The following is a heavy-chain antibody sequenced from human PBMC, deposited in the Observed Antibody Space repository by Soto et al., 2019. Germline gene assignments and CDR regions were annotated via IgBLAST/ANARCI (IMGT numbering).Heavy chain of an antibody. D-gene: IGHD3-3*02. CDR1: GGSINIGSQS. CDR3: ARGLFGHADGIYPSPDNWFDP. CDR2: VYYSGTT. Sequence: TLSLTWSDAGGSINIGSQSWNWIRQSAGKGVEWIGFVYYSGTTYYNPALSSRVTISVDRAKSQFSLQLRSVNAADTAVYFCARGLFGHADGIYPSPDNWFDPWSQGTLVTVSS. V-gene: IGHV4-30-2*06. J-gene: IGHJ5*02.